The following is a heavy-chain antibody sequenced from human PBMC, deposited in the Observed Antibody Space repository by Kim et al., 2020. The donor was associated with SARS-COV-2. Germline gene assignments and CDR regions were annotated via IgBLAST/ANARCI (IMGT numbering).Heavy chain of an antibody. J-gene: IGHJ1*01. CDR2: ISGSGSAT. Sequence: GGSLRLSCAASGFTFTTYAMSWVRQAAGKGLEWVSAISGSGSATYYADSVKGRFTVSRDNSKNTLYLQMNSLRAEDTAVYYCAKIPYSSGWSGYFQHWGQGTLVTVSS. CDR1: GFTFTTYA. CDR3: AKIPYSSGWSGYFQH. D-gene: IGHD6-19*01. V-gene: IGHV3-23*01.